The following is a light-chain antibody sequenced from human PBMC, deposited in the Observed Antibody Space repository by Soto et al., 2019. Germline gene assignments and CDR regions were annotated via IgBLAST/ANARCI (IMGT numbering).Light chain of an antibody. CDR3: QQRSNWVT. Sequence: IVLTQSPATLSLSPGERSTLSCRASQSISSYLAWYQQKPGQAPRLLIYDASNRATGIAARFSGSGSGTDFSLIISSLEPEDAAVYYCQQRSNWVTFGQGTRLEIK. CDR2: DAS. CDR1: QSISSY. V-gene: IGKV3-11*01. J-gene: IGKJ5*01.